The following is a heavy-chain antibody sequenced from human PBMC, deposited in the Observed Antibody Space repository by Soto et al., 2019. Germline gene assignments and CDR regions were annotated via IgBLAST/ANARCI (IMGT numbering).Heavy chain of an antibody. J-gene: IGHJ6*02. V-gene: IGHV1-18*04. D-gene: IGHD2-8*01. CDR2: FSGYNGNT. CDR3: ASDMLFSAGMEV. Sequence: SSVKVSCKASGYTFTTNGISWGPQAPGEGLEWIGWFSGYNGNTNYVQKFQGRVTMTTDTSTSTAHMELRSLRSDDTAVYYCASDMLFSAGMEVWGQGTTVTVSS. CDR1: GYTFTTNG.